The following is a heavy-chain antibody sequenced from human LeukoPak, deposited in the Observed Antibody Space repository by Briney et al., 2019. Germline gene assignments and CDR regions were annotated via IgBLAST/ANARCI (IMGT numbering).Heavy chain of an antibody. D-gene: IGHD3-22*01. CDR1: GGSISSGDYY. J-gene: IGHJ5*02. CDR2: MYYSGST. V-gene: IGHV4-30-4*01. CDR3: ARPYYYDSRIDP. Sequence: TQTLSLTCTVSGGSISSGDYYWSWIRQPPGKGLEWIAHMYYSGSTYYNPSLKSRVTMSADTSKNQLSLKLSSVTAADTAVYYCARPYYYDSRIDPWGQGILVTVSS.